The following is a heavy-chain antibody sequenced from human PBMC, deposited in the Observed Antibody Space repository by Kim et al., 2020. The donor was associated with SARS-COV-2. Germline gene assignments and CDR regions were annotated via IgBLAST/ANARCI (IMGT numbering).Heavy chain of an antibody. J-gene: IGHJ2*01. V-gene: IGHV4-39*01. CDR1: GSSIRSTSEY. Sequence: SETLSLTCTVSGSSIRSTSEYWGWVRQPPGKGLEWIGSVFHSGSGYYNPSLKTRVTISVDTSKNQFSLNVISATAADTAEYYCARMTWVWYFDLCGRGTL. D-gene: IGHD7-27*01. CDR2: VFHSGSG. CDR3: ARMTWVWYFDL.